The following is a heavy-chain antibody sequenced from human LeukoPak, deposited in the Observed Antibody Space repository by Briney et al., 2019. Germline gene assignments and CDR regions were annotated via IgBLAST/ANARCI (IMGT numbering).Heavy chain of an antibody. D-gene: IGHD3-22*01. J-gene: IGHJ3*02. CDR1: GYTFTSYG. V-gene: IGHV1-18*01. Sequence: ASVKVSCKASGYTFTSYGISWVRQAPGHGLEWMGWISAYNSNTNYAQKLQGRVTMTTDTSTSTAYMELRSLRSDDTAVYYCARGGYYDSSGWGAFDIWGQGTMVTVSS. CDR3: ARGGYYDSSGWGAFDI. CDR2: ISAYNSNT.